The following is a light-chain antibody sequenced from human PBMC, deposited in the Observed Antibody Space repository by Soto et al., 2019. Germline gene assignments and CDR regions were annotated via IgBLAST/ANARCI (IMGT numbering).Light chain of an antibody. Sequence: DIQMTQSPSTLSACVGDRVTITCRASQSISSWLAWYQQKPGKAPKLLIYDASSLESGVPSRFSGSGSGTEFTLTISSLQPDDFATYYCQQYNSRVTFGQGTKV. CDR2: DAS. CDR1: QSISSW. J-gene: IGKJ1*01. V-gene: IGKV1-5*01. CDR3: QQYNSRVT.